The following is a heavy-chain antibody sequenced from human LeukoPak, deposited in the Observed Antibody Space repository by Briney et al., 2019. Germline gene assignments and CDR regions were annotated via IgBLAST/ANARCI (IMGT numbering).Heavy chain of an antibody. Sequence: GGSLRLSCAASGYTFSSYSMNWVRQAPAKGLEWVSSISSSSSYIYYADSVKGRFTVSRDNAKNSLYLQMNSLRAEDTAVYYCARDLVLRYFDWLLHDAFDIWGQGTMVTVSS. D-gene: IGHD3-9*01. V-gene: IGHV3-21*01. CDR1: GYTFSSYS. CDR3: ARDLVLRYFDWLLHDAFDI. J-gene: IGHJ3*02. CDR2: ISSSSSYI.